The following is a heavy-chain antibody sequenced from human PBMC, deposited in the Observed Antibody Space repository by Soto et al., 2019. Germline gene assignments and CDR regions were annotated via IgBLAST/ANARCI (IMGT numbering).Heavy chain of an antibody. CDR2: IYYSGST. J-gene: IGHJ4*02. CDR3: ARLGRVLERRWFDFDY. CDR1: GGSISSSSYY. Sequence: QLQLQESGPGLVKPSETLSLTCTVSGGSISSSSYYWGWIRQPPGKGLEWIGSIYYSGSTYYNPSLKSRVTISVDTSKNQFSLKLSSVTAADTAVYYCARLGRVLERRWFDFDYWGQGTLVTVSS. D-gene: IGHD1-1*01. V-gene: IGHV4-39*01.